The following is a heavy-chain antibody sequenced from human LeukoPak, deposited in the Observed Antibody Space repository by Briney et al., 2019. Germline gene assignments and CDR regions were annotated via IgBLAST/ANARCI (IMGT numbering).Heavy chain of an antibody. Sequence: GGSLRLSCAASGFTFSSYWMHWVRQSPGKGLVWVSGINSDGSSTSYADSVKGRFTISRDNAKKSLYLQMNSLRAGDTAVYYRARDGGDYYDSSGYPFHHWGQGTLVTVSS. CDR2: INSDGSST. D-gene: IGHD3-22*01. V-gene: IGHV3-74*01. J-gene: IGHJ1*01. CDR3: ARDGGDYYDSSGYPFHH. CDR1: GFTFSSYW.